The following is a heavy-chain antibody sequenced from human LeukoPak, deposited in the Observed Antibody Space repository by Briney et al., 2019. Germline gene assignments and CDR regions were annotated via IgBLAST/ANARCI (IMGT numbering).Heavy chain of an antibody. Sequence: GGSLRLSCAASGFTFSNAWMSWVRQAPGKGLEWVGRIKSKTDGGTTDYAAPVKGRFTISRDDSKNTLYLQMNSPKTEDTAVYYCTTDLYYDSSGYPFLYWGQGTLVTVSS. CDR2: IKSKTDGGTT. J-gene: IGHJ4*02. D-gene: IGHD3-22*01. CDR1: GFTFSNAW. V-gene: IGHV3-15*01. CDR3: TTDLYYDSSGYPFLY.